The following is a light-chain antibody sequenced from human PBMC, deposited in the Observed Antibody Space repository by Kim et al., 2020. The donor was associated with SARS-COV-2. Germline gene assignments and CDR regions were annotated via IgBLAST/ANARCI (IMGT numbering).Light chain of an antibody. CDR2: DNN. V-gene: IGLV1-51*01. Sequence: GQKVTISCSGSSSNIGNKYVSWYQQLPGTAPKLLIYDNNKQPSGIPDRFSGSKSGTSATLGITGLQTGDEADYYCGTWDSSLSVVVFGGGTQLTVL. CDR1: SSNIGNKY. CDR3: GTWDSSLSVVV. J-gene: IGLJ2*01.